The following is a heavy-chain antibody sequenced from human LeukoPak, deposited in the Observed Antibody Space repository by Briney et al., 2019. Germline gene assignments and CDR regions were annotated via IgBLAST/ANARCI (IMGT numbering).Heavy chain of an antibody. V-gene: IGHV3-23*01. Sequence: GGSLRLSCAASGFTFSIYAMSWVRQTPGKGLEWVSAISGSGDSTYYADSVKGRFTISRDNSKNTLYLQMNSLRAEDTAVYYCARKLGYCSSTSCPNWFDPWGQGTLVTVSS. CDR3: ARKLGYCSSTSCPNWFDP. J-gene: IGHJ5*02. CDR1: GFTFSIYA. D-gene: IGHD2-2*01. CDR2: ISGSGDST.